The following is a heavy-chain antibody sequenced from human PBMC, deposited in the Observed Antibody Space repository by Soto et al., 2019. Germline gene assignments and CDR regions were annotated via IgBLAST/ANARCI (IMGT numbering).Heavy chain of an antibody. D-gene: IGHD2-2*01. J-gene: IGHJ6*03. Sequence: GGSLRLSCAASGFTFSSYAMSWVRQAPGKGLEWVSAISGSGGSTYYADSVKGRFTISRGNSKNTLYLQMNSLRAEDTAVYYGAKSSEWGIVVVPAAMGDYYYMDVWGKGTTVTVSS. CDR2: ISGSGGST. V-gene: IGHV3-23*01. CDR1: GFTFSSYA. CDR3: AKSSEWGIVVVPAAMGDYYYMDV.